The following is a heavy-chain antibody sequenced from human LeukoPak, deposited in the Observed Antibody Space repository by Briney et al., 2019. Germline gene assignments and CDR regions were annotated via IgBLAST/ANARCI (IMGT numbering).Heavy chain of an antibody. CDR1: GYTFTNYD. V-gene: IGHV1-8*03. D-gene: IGHD6-13*01. Sequence: ASVKVSCKASGYTFTNYDINWVRQATGQGLEWMGWMNPNSGNTGYAQTFQGRVTITRNTSISTAYMELSSLRSEDTAVYYCARAPTSGSWSYYYYYYMDVWGKGTTVTVSS. J-gene: IGHJ6*03. CDR2: MNPNSGNT. CDR3: ARAPTSGSWSYYYYYYMDV.